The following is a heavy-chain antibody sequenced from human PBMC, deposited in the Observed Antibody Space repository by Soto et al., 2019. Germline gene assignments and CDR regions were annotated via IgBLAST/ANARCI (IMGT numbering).Heavy chain of an antibody. CDR1: GFTFSSYA. D-gene: IGHD3-16*02. Sequence: QVQLVESGGGVVQPGRSLRLSCAASGFTFSSYAMHWVRQAPGKGLEWVAVISYDGSNKYYADSVKGRFTISRDNSKNTLDLQMNSLRAEDTAVYYCARDTHWGSYRPDYWGQGTLVTVSS. CDR2: ISYDGSNK. V-gene: IGHV3-30-3*01. J-gene: IGHJ4*02. CDR3: ARDTHWGSYRPDY.